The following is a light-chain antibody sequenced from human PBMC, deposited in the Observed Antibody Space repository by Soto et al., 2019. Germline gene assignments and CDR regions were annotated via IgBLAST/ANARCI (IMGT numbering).Light chain of an antibody. CDR3: QQRNNWLI. V-gene: IGKV3-11*01. CDR2: DAS. CDR1: QSVSSY. J-gene: IGKJ4*01. Sequence: EIVLTQSPATLSLSPGERATLSCRASQSVSSYLAWYQQKPGQPPRHLIYDASKRPPGIPARFSGSGSGTDFTLTISSLEPEDFAVYYCQQRNNWLIFGGGTKVEIK.